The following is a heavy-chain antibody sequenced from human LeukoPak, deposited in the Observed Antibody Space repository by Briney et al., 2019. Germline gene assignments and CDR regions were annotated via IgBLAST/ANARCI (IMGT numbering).Heavy chain of an antibody. CDR3: ARGYCSSTSCWFDP. D-gene: IGHD2-2*01. CDR2: INPNSGGT. CDR1: GYTFTGYY. J-gene: IGHJ5*02. Sequence: ASVKVSCKASGYTFTGYYMHWVRQAPGQGLGWMGWINPNSGGTNYAQKFQGRVTMTRDTSISTAYMELSRLRSDDTAVYYCARGYCSSTSCWFDPWGQGTLVTVSS. V-gene: IGHV1-2*02.